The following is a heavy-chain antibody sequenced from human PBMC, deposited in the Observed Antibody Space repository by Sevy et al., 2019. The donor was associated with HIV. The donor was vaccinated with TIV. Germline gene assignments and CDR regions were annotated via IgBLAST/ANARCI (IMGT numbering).Heavy chain of an antibody. CDR2: MEYSGIT. CDR3: VRRPTSLQGGYYDTSGFYFDP. D-gene: IGHD3-22*01. Sequence: SETLSLTCTVSGGSISNSGNYWGWIRQCPGKGLEWIGNMEYSGITYYNPSLRGRVTISVDTSKYQLSLKLDSVTAADTAVYYCVRRPTSLQGGYYDTSGFYFDPWGQGTLVTVSS. CDR1: GGSISNSGNY. J-gene: IGHJ5*02. V-gene: IGHV4-39*01.